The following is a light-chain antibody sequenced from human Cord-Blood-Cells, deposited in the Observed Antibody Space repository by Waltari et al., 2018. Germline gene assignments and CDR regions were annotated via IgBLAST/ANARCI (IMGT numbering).Light chain of an antibody. J-gene: IGKJ2*01. CDR2: KAS. CDR3: QQYYSYPYT. V-gene: IGKV1-5*03. CDR1: QSISSW. Sequence: DIQMTQSPSTLSVSVGDRVTITGRASQSISSWLTWYKQKPGKAPKLLIYKASSLESGVPSRFSGSGSGTEFTLTISSLQPDDVATYYCQQYYSYPYTFGQGTKLEIK.